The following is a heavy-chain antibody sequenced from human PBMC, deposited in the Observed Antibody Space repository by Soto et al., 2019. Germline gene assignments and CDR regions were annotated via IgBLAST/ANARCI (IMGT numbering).Heavy chain of an antibody. CDR1: GDTFTNFG. Sequence: HLVQSGPEVKKPGASITVSCKTSGDTFTNFGLSWVRQAPGQGLEWIGWIATYNSNRNYAQKIQGRLTLTTDTTTSNAYMEQKNLAYDDTAVYYCARVVRGVVNWFDPWGQGTLVTVSS. J-gene: IGHJ5*02. V-gene: IGHV1-18*01. D-gene: IGHD3-10*01. CDR3: ARVVRGVVNWFDP. CDR2: IATYNSNR.